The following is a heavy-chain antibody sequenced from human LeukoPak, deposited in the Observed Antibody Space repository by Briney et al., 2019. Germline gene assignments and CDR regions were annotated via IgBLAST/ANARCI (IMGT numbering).Heavy chain of an antibody. J-gene: IGHJ4*02. CDR2: VSGSAGRT. D-gene: IGHD3-22*01. Sequence: GGSLRLSCAASGFTFSSFAMTWVRQAPGKGLEWVSTVSGSAGRTDYADFVKGRFTISRDNPKNTLYLQMNSLRAEDTAVYFCAKRGVVIRVILVGFHEEAYYFDSWGQGALVTVSS. CDR3: AKRGVVIRVILVGFHEEAYYFDS. V-gene: IGHV3-23*01. CDR1: GFTFSSFA.